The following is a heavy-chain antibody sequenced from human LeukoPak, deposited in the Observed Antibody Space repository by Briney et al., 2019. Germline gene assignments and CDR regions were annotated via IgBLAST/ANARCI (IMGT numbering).Heavy chain of an antibody. CDR3: ARVGVLRYFDWPYYYMDV. Sequence: SETLSLTCTVSGGSISSYYWSWIRQPPGKGLEWIGYIYYSGSTNYNPSLKSRVTISVDTSKNQFSLKLSSVTAADTAVYYCARVGVLRYFDWPYYYMDVWGKGTTVTVSS. D-gene: IGHD3-9*01. CDR2: IYYSGST. CDR1: GGSISSYY. J-gene: IGHJ6*03. V-gene: IGHV4-59*12.